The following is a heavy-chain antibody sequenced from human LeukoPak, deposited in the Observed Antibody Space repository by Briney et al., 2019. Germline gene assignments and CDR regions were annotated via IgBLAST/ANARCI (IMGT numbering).Heavy chain of an antibody. CDR1: GFTFSSYW. Sequence: GGSLRLSCAASGFTFSSYWMSWVRQAPGKGLEWVANIKQDGSEKYYVDSVKGRFTISRDNAKNSLYPQMNSLRAEDTAVYYCARDPLLGYCSSTSCYTAGSSFVYWGQGTLVTVSS. J-gene: IGHJ4*02. CDR3: ARDPLLGYCSSTSCYTAGSSFVY. V-gene: IGHV3-7*01. D-gene: IGHD2-2*02. CDR2: IKQDGSEK.